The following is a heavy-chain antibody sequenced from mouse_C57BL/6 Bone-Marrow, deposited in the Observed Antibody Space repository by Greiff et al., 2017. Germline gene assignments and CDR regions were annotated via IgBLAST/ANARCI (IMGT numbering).Heavy chain of an antibody. J-gene: IGHJ3*01. Sequence: QVQLKESGAELVRPGTSVKVSCKASGYAFTNYLREWVKQRPGQGLVWIGVINPGRGGTNYNEKFQGKETLTADKSSSTAYIQLSSLTSEDSAVYFCARETFAYGNQGTRVIVTA. CDR2: INPGRGGT. CDR1: GYAFTNYL. V-gene: IGHV1-54*01. CDR3: ARETFAY.